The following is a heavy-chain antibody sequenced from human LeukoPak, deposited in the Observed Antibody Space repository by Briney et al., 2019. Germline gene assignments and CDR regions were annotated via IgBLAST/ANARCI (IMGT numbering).Heavy chain of an antibody. CDR2: ISGSGGGT. CDR3: AKDNGRYRNHYFDY. Sequence: VGSLRLSCAASGVTFSSYAISSVRHAPEKGLEWVSTISGSGGGTYYADSVKGRFTISRDDSKNTLYLQMKSLRAEDTAVYYCAKDNGRYRNHYFDYWGQGALVSVSS. V-gene: IGHV3-23*01. J-gene: IGHJ4*02. D-gene: IGHD1-26*01. CDR1: GVTFSSYA.